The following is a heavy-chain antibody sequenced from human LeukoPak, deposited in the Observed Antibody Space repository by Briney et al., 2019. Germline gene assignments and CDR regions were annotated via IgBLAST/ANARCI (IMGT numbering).Heavy chain of an antibody. CDR1: GFTFSSYG. CDR2: IDSGSSTI. V-gene: IGHV3-48*04. J-gene: IGHJ4*02. Sequence: GGSLRLSCAASGFTFSSYGMNWVRQAPGKGLEWVSYIDSGSSTIYYANSVKGRFTISRDNAKKSLYLQMNSLRAEDTAVYYCARDYDYVWGSYRKGYYWGQGTLVTVSS. D-gene: IGHD3-16*02. CDR3: ARDYDYVWGSYRKGYY.